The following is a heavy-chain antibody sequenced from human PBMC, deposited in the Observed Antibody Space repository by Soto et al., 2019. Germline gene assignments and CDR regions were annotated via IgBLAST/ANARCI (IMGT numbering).Heavy chain of an antibody. V-gene: IGHV3-33*01. J-gene: IGHJ6*02. D-gene: IGHD3-9*01. CDR3: ARVFPEYYDILTSYYNPSTYYYYGMDV. Sequence: GGSLRLSCAASGFTFSSYGMHWVRQAPGKGLEWVAVIWYDGSNKYYADSVKGRFTISRDNSKNTLYLQMNSLRAEDTAVYYCARVFPEYYDILTSYYNPSTYYYYGMDVWGQGTTVTVSS. CDR2: IWYDGSNK. CDR1: GFTFSSYG.